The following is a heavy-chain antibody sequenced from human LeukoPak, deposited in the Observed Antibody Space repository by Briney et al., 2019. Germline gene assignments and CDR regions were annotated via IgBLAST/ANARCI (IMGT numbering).Heavy chain of an antibody. CDR1: GFTFSSYG. V-gene: IGHV3-30*02. CDR2: IRYEGSNK. J-gene: IGHJ6*02. CDR3: ARGIKNYYGVDV. Sequence: GGSLRLSCAASGFTFSSYGMHWVRRAPGKGLEWVAFIRYEGSNKYYADSVKGRFTITRDNSKITLYLHMNRLRVEDAAVYYCARGIKNYYGVDVWGQGTTVTVSS. D-gene: IGHD2-15*01.